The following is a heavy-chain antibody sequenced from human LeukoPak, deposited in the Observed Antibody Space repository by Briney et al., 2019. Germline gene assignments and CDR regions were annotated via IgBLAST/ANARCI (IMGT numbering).Heavy chain of an antibody. CDR1: PITLSHHA. D-gene: IGHD3-10*01. CDR3: AKALLLFSSDYFDY. CDR2: FSGSGGRT. V-gene: IGHV3-23*01. Sequence: GSLRLFLSAFPITLSHHAMAWVRQAPGQGVEWGPAFSGSGGRTYYADSLKGRFTISRDNSKNTLYLQMNSLRAEDTAVYYCAKALLLFSSDYFDYWGQGTLVTVSS. J-gene: IGHJ4*02.